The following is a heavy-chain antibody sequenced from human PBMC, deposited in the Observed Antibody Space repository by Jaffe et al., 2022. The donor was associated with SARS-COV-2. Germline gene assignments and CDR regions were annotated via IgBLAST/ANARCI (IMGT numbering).Heavy chain of an antibody. CDR3: AKGMWLDY. J-gene: IGHJ4*02. V-gene: IGHV3-23*01. Sequence: EVQLLESGGGLVQPGGSLRLSCAASGFTFSGFDMSWVRQAPGKGLECVSGISGSGGTTYYADSVKGRFSISRDDSKNTLNLQMNSLRAEDTAVYYCAKGMWLDYWGQGTLVTVSS. CDR2: ISGSGGTT. CDR1: GFTFSGFD. D-gene: IGHD2-21*01.